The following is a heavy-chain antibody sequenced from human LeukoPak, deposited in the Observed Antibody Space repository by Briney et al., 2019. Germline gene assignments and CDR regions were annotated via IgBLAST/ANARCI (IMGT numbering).Heavy chain of an antibody. Sequence: GGSLRLSCAASGFTFSSYSMNWVRQAPGKGLEWVSYISSSSGTIYYADSVKGRFTISRDNAENSLYLQMSSLRAEDAAVYYCARGGLRGDYWGQGTLVTVSS. D-gene: IGHD4-17*01. J-gene: IGHJ4*02. V-gene: IGHV3-48*01. CDR1: GFTFSSYS. CDR3: ARGGLRGDY. CDR2: ISSSSGTI.